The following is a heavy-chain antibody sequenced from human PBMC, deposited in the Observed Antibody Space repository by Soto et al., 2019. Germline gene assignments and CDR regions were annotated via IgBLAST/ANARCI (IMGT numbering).Heavy chain of an antibody. V-gene: IGHV3-11*01. D-gene: IGHD5-12*01. CDR3: ARDVEMATISFDY. Sequence: GVSMRLSCSASGFPFGAYYMSWIRQDPGKGLEWVSYISSSGSTIYYADSVKGRFTISRDNAKNSLYLQMNSLRAEDTAGYYCARDVEMATISFDYWGQGTLVTVSA. CDR1: GFPFGAYY. CDR2: ISSSGSTI. J-gene: IGHJ4*02.